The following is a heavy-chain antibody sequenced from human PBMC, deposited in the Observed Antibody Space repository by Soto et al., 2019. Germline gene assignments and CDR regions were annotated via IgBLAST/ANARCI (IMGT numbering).Heavy chain of an antibody. CDR1: GFTFSSYS. CDR3: ARVDTAMVTFYDYYGMDV. CDR2: ISSSSSYI. D-gene: IGHD5-18*01. V-gene: IGHV3-21*01. J-gene: IGHJ6*02. Sequence: GGSLRLSCAASGFTFSSYSMNWVRQAPGKGLEWVSSISSSSSYIYYADSVKGRFTISRDNAKNSLYLQMNSLRAEDTAVYYCARVDTAMVTFYDYYGMDVWGQGTTVTVSS.